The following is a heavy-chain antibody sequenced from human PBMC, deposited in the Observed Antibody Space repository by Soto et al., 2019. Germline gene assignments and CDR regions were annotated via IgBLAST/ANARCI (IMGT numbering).Heavy chain of an antibody. CDR3: AREDVIAYFYGMDV. V-gene: IGHV4-34*01. Sequence: SETLSLTCAVYGGSFSGYHWSWIRQPPGKGLEWIGEINHSGSTNYNPSLKSRVTISIDTSKNQFSLKLSSVTAADTAVYYCAREDVIAYFYGMDVWGQGATVTVSS. J-gene: IGHJ6*02. CDR2: INHSGST. CDR1: GGSFSGYH. D-gene: IGHD3-10*01.